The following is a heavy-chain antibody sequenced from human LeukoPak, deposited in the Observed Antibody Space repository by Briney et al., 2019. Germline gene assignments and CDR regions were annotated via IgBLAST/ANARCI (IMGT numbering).Heavy chain of an antibody. CDR3: AGDQVSAVFDY. CDR2: ISPSGSYT. Sequence: PGGSLRLSCAGSGFIFSDFYMNWIRQAPGKGLEWLAYISPSGSYTTYGDSVKGRFVISRDNTKNSVSLQMDSLRAEGTAVYFCAGDQVSAVFDYWGQGARVTV. V-gene: IGHV3-11*05. CDR1: GFIFSDFY. D-gene: IGHD5/OR15-5a*01. J-gene: IGHJ4*02.